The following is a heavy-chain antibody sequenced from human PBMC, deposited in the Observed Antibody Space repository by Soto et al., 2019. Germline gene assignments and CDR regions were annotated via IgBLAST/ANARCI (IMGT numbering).Heavy chain of an antibody. J-gene: IGHJ5*02. CDR1: GFTFSSYW. CDR3: ARGSAGTSPQHWFDP. V-gene: IGHV3-74*01. CDR2: INRDGTST. D-gene: IGHD1-1*01. Sequence: GGSLRLSCTASGFTFSSYWMHWVRQAPGKGLVWVSRINRDGTSTNYADSVRGRFTISRDNAVNTLYLQINSLRAEDTAFYYCARGSAGTSPQHWFDPWGQGTLVTVS.